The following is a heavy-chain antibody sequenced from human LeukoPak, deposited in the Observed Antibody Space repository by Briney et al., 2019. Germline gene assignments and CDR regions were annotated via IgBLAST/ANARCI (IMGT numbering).Heavy chain of an antibody. Sequence: SGTLSLTCTVSDGSISNYYWSWIRQPAGKGLEWIGRKYARGSSNYNPPVQSRVTMSVDTSKNQFSLKLRSVTAADTAVYYCARGRYCSADICTGGDSFDIWGQGTMVSVSP. J-gene: IGHJ3*02. D-gene: IGHD2-15*01. CDR2: KYARGSS. V-gene: IGHV4-4*07. CDR1: DGSISNYY. CDR3: ARGRYCSADICTGGDSFDI.